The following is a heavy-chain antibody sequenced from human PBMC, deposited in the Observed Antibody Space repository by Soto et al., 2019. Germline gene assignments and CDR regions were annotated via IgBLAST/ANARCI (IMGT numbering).Heavy chain of an antibody. CDR2: IYYSGST. J-gene: IGHJ4*02. V-gene: IGHV4-61*01. D-gene: IGHD3-22*01. CDR3: ARAPSTMIVVVTGIDY. Sequence: SETLSLTCTVSGGSVSSGSYYWSWIRQPPGKGLEWIGYIYYSGSTNYNPSLKSRVTISVDTSKNQFSLKLSSVTAADTAVYYCARAPSTMIVVVTGIDYWGQGTLVTVSS. CDR1: GGSVSSGSYY.